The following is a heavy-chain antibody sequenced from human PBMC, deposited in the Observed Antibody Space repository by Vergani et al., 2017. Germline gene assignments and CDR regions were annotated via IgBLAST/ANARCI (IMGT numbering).Heavy chain of an antibody. J-gene: IGHJ6*02. V-gene: IGHV3-23*04. D-gene: IGHD4-17*01. CDR1: GFTFSSYA. CDR2: ISGSGGST. CDR3: AKNINXDYLVWYYYYGMDV. Sequence: EVQLVESGGGLVKPGGSLRLSCAASGFTFSSYAMSWVRQAPGKGLEWVSAISGSGGSTYYADSVKGRFTISRDNSKNTLYLQMNSLRAEDTAVYYCAKNINXDYLVWYYYYGMDVWGQGTTVTVSS.